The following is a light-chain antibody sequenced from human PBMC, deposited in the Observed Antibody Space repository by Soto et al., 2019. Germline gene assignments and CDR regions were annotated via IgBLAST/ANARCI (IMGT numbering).Light chain of an antibody. CDR3: QQYGSSPRT. V-gene: IGKV3-20*01. CDR2: GAS. J-gene: IGKJ1*01. CDR1: QSVSSSY. Sequence: EIVLTQSPCTLSLSPWERATRSCMASQSVSSSYLAWYQQKPGQAPRLLIYGASSRATGIPDRFSGSGSGTDFTLTISRLEPEDFAVYYCQQYGSSPRTFGQGTKVDIK.